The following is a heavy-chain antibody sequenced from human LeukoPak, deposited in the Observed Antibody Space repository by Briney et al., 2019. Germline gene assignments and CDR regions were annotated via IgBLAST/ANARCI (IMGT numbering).Heavy chain of an antibody. D-gene: IGHD5-24*01. V-gene: IGHV3-43*02. Sequence: GGSLRLSCAASGFTFDDYIMHWVRHAPGKGLEWVSLISGDGGTTYYADSVKGRFTISRDNSKNSLYLQMNSLRTDDTAVYYCVKEMTTICPQHWGQGTLVSVSA. CDR3: VKEMTTICPQH. J-gene: IGHJ1*01. CDR2: ISGDGGTT. CDR1: GFTFDDYI.